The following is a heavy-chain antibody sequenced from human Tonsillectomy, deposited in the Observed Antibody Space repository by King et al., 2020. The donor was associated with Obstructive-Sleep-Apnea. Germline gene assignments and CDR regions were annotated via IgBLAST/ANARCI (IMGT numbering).Heavy chain of an antibody. Sequence: QVQLQESGPGLVKPSETLSLTCTVSGGSISSYYWSWIRQPPGKGLEWIGYIYYSGSTNYNPSLKSRVTISVDTSKNQFALKLSSVTAADTAVYYCARIYSGYDIDYWGQGTLVTVSS. CDR3: ARIYSGYDIDY. CDR1: GGSISSYY. J-gene: IGHJ4*02. D-gene: IGHD5-12*01. V-gene: IGHV4-59*08. CDR2: IYYSGST.